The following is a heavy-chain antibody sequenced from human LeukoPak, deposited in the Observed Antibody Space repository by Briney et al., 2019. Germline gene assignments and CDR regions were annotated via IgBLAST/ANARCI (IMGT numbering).Heavy chain of an antibody. CDR2: IYSGGST. D-gene: IGHD5/OR15-5a*01. CDR3: ARVLYAYYDYGMDV. J-gene: IGHJ6*02. Sequence: GGSLRLSCAASGFTVSSNYMSWVRQAPGKGLEWVSVIYSGGSTYYADSVKGRFTISRDNSKNTLYLQMNSLRDEDTAVYYCARVLYAYYDYGMDVWGQGTTVTVSS. CDR1: GFTVSSNY. V-gene: IGHV3-66*01.